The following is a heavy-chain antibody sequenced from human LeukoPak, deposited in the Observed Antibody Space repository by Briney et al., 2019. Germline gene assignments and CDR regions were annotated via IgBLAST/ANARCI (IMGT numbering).Heavy chain of an antibody. Sequence: SETLSLTCAVYGGSLNGYYWSWIRQPPGKGLEWIGEGGNSGGTKFNPSLKSRVTISADTSKNQFSLKLSSVTAADTAVYYCARHRQQLSLFDYWGQGTLVTVSS. CDR3: ARHRQQLSLFDY. D-gene: IGHD6-13*01. J-gene: IGHJ4*02. CDR2: GGNSGGT. V-gene: IGHV4-34*01. CDR1: GGSLNGYY.